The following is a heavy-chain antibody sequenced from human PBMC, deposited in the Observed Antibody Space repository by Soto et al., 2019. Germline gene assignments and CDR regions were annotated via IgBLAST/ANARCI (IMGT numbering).Heavy chain of an antibody. CDR2: IIPIFETA. CDR3: ARVVYYYDSSGYLTYYFDY. Sequence: QVQLVQSGAEVKKPGSSVKVSCKASGGTFSSYAISWVRQAPGQGLEWMGGIIPIFETANYAQKFQGRVTITAEETTSTAYMELISLRSDETAVYYCARVVYYYDSSGYLTYYFDYWGQGTQVTVSS. V-gene: IGHV1-69*12. CDR1: GGTFSSYA. D-gene: IGHD3-22*01. J-gene: IGHJ4*02.